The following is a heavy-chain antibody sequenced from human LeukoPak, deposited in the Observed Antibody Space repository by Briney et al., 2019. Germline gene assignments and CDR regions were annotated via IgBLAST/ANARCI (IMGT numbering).Heavy chain of an antibody. CDR2: INPNSGGT. CDR3: ATQWLDGNWFDP. Sequence: ASVKVSCMASGYTFTGYYMHWVRQAPGQGLEWMGWINPNSGGTNYAQKFQGRVTMTRDTSISTAYMELSRLRSDDTAVYYCATQWLDGNWFDPWGQGTLVTVSS. CDR1: GYTFTGYY. D-gene: IGHD6-19*01. V-gene: IGHV1-2*02. J-gene: IGHJ5*02.